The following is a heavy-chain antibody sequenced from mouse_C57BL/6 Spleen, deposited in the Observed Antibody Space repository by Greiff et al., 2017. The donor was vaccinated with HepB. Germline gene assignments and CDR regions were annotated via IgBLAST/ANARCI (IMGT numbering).Heavy chain of an antibody. Sequence: EVKLLESGGGLVKPGGSLKLSCAASGFTFSSYAMSWVRQTPEKRLEWVATISDGGSYTYYPDNVKGRFTISRDNAKNNLYLQMSHLKSEDTAMYYCARVYYDYDDGFAYWGQGTLVTVSA. CDR1: GFTFSSYA. CDR3: ARVYYDYDDGFAY. CDR2: ISDGGSYT. J-gene: IGHJ3*01. D-gene: IGHD2-4*01. V-gene: IGHV5-4*03.